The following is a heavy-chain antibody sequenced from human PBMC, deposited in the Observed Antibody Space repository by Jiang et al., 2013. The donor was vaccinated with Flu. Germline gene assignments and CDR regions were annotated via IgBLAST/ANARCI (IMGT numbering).Heavy chain of an antibody. CDR3: ARSSYYDSSGYYSY. J-gene: IGHJ4*02. D-gene: IGHD3-22*01. CDR2: IWYDGSNK. CDR1: DSTFSSYG. Sequence: QLLESGGGVVQPREVPEDSPVQRLDSTFSSYGMHWVRQAPGKGLEWVAVIWYDGSNKYYADSVKGRFTISRDNSKNTLYLQMNSLRAEDTAVYYCARSSYYDSSGYYSYWGQGTLVTVSS. V-gene: IGHV3-33*01.